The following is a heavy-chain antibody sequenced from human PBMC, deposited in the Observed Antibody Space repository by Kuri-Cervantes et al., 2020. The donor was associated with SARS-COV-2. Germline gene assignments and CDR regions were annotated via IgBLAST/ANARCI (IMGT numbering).Heavy chain of an antibody. CDR2: INTNTGNP. D-gene: IGHD6-6*01. Sequence: ASVKVSGKASGCTFTSYAMNWVRQAPGQGLEWMGWINTNTGNPTYAQGFTGRFVFSLDTSVSTAYLQISGLKAEDTTVYYCARGSSPCDYWGQGTLVTVSS. CDR3: ARGSSPCDY. CDR1: GCTFTSYA. J-gene: IGHJ4*02. V-gene: IGHV7-4-1*02.